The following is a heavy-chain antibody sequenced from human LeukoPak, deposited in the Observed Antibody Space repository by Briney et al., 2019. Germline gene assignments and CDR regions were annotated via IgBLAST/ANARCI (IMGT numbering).Heavy chain of an antibody. Sequence: SETLSPTCAVYGGSFSGYYWSWIRQPPGKGLEWIGEINHSGSTNYNPSLKSRVTISVDTSKNQFSLKLSSVTAADTAVYYCARGRMATGRAFDIWGQGTMVTVSS. CDR3: ARGRMATGRAFDI. CDR2: INHSGST. CDR1: GGSFSGYY. V-gene: IGHV4-34*01. J-gene: IGHJ3*02. D-gene: IGHD5-24*01.